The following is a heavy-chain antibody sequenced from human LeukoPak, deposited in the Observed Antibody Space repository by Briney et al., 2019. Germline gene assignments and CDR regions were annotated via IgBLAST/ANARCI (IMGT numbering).Heavy chain of an antibody. CDR2: ISGSGGST. CDR3: AKAGLVRGGALDS. D-gene: IGHD4/OR15-4a*01. J-gene: IGHJ4*02. Sequence: GGSPRLSCAASGFTFSSYAMSWVRQAPGKGLEWVSAISGSGGSTYYADSVKDRFTISRDNSKNTLYLQMNSLRAEDTAVYYCAKAGLVRGGALDSWGQGTLVTVSS. V-gene: IGHV3-23*01. CDR1: GFTFSSYA.